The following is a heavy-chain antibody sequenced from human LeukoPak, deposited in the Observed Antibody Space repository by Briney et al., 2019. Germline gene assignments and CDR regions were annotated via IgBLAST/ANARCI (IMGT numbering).Heavy chain of an antibody. CDR3: ARDGSLDYGENWFDP. D-gene: IGHD3/OR15-3a*01. CDR2: IYYSGST. Sequence: PSETLSLTCTVSGDSISSTSYYWSWIRQPPGKGLEWIGYIYYSGSTNYNPSLKSRVTISVDTSKNQFSLKLSSVTAADTAVYYCARDGSLDYGENWFDPWGQGTLVTVSS. CDR1: GDSISSTSYY. V-gene: IGHV4-61*01. J-gene: IGHJ5*02.